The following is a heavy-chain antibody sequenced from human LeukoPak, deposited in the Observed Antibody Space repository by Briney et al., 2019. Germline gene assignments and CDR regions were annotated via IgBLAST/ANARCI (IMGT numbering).Heavy chain of an antibody. CDR1: GYTFSSYA. CDR2: ISGSGGST. D-gene: IGHD5-18*01. J-gene: IGHJ4*02. CDR3: AKGTQGYSYGPRSYLDY. Sequence: PGGSLRLSCAASGYTFSSYAVSWVRQAPGKGLEWVSAISGSGGSTYYADSVKGRFTISRDNSKNTLYLQMNSLTAEDTAVYYCAKGTQGYSYGPRSYLDYWGQGTLVTVSS. V-gene: IGHV3-23*01.